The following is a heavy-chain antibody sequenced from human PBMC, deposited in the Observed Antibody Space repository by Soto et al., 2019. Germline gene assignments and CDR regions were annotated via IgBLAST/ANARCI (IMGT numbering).Heavy chain of an antibody. CDR3: ARDVGYYYDSSGSLAFDI. J-gene: IGHJ3*02. CDR1: GDSIRSYY. CDR2: MYNTGST. D-gene: IGHD3-22*01. Sequence: SETLSLNCTVSGDSIRSYYWSWIRQPPGKGLEWIGYMYNTGSTIYNPSLKSRVTISVDTSKNQFSLKLNSVTAADTAVYYCARDVGYYYDSSGSLAFDIWGQGTMVT. V-gene: IGHV4-59*01.